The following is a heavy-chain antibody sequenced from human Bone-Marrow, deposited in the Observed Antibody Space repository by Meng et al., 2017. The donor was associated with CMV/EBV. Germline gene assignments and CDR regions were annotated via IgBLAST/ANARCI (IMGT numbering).Heavy chain of an antibody. D-gene: IGHD1-26*01. J-gene: IGHJ4*02. CDR2: VSYSGST. CDR3: AKQLSGNQDY. CDR1: GGSISRSSYD. Sequence: SETLSLTCTVSGGSISRSSYDWGWVRPPPGKGLVWVVSVSYSGSTYFSPSLKSRVTVSVDTSKNQFSLKLGAVTAADTAVYYCAKQLSGNQDYWGQGTLVTVSS. V-gene: IGHV4-39*01.